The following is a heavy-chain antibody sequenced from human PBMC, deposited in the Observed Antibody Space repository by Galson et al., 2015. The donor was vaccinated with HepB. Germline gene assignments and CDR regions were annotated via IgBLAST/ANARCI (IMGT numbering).Heavy chain of an antibody. D-gene: IGHD3-3*01. CDR2: ISYDGSNK. CDR1: GFTFSSYA. V-gene: IGHV3-30-3*01. J-gene: IGHJ4*02. Sequence: LRLSCAASGFTFSSYAMHWVRQAPGKGLEWVAVISYDGSNKYYADSVKGRFTISRDNSKNTLYLQMNSLRAEDTAVYYCARDSGFWSGYYPEHCFDYWGQGTLVTVSS. CDR3: ARDSGFWSGYYPEHCFDY.